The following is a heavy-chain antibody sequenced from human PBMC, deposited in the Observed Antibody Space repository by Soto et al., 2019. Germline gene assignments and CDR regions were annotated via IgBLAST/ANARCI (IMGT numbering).Heavy chain of an antibody. CDR1: GFTFDDYT. V-gene: IGHV3-23*01. Sequence: GSLRLSCAASGFTFDDYTMSWVRQAPGKGLEWVSAISGSGGSTYYADSVKGRFTISRDNSKNTLYLQMNSLRAEDTAVYYCAKYSATVTRSPFDYWGQGTQVTVSS. CDR3: AKYSATVTRSPFDY. CDR2: ISGSGGST. D-gene: IGHD4-17*01. J-gene: IGHJ4*02.